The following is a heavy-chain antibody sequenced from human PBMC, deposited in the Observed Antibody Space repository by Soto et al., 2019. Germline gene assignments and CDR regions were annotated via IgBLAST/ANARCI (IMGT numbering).Heavy chain of an antibody. D-gene: IGHD6-13*01. J-gene: IGHJ6*03. CDR3: VRRGYSSSFGPMGCYYMDV. V-gene: IGHV3-23*01. CDR2: ISGSGGST. Sequence: PGGSLRLSCAASGFTFSSYAMSWVRQAPGKGLEWVSAISGSGGSTYYADSVKGRFTISRDNSKNKLYLQMNSLRAEDTAVYYCVRRGYSSSFGPMGCYYMDVWGKGTTVTVSS. CDR1: GFTFSSYA.